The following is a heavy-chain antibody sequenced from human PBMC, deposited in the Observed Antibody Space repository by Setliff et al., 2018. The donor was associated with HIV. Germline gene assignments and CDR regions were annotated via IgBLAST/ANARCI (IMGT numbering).Heavy chain of an antibody. CDR3: AREVRGAHLYYFDS. Sequence: PSETLSLTCTVSGGSISSGGYYWSWIRQHPGKGLEWIGYIYYSGSTFYNPSLTSRGVISMDTSKNQFSLKLNSVTVADTAVYFCAREVRGAHLYYFDSWGQGALVTVS. V-gene: IGHV4-31*03. CDR1: GGSISSGGYY. J-gene: IGHJ4*02. D-gene: IGHD3-10*01. CDR2: IYYSGST.